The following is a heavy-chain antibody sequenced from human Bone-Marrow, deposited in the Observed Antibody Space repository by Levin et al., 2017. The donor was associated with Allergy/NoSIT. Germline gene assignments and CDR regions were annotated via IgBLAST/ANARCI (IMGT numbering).Heavy chain of an antibody. D-gene: IGHD1-20*01. CDR1: GYSFTSYW. CDR3: ARHLGITGTDDAFDI. V-gene: IGHV5-51*01. CDR2: IYPGDSDT. Sequence: GESLKISCKGSGYSFTSYWIGWVRQMPGKGLEWMGIIYPGDSDTRYSPSFQGQVTISADKSISTAYLQWSSLKASDTAMYYCARHLGITGTDDAFDIWGQGTMVTVSS. J-gene: IGHJ3*02.